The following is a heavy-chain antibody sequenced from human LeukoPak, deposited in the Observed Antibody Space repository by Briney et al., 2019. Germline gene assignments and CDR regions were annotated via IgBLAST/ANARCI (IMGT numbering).Heavy chain of an antibody. Sequence: ASVRVSCEACRYTFINFGITWVRPAPGQGLEWMGWISGYNDNTNYAQKLQGRVTMTTDTSTNPAYLELRSLRSDDTAVYLCSIRCLLATHVDSQVHSWGQGTLVTVSS. CDR1: RYTFINFG. CDR3: SIRCLLATHVDSQVHS. D-gene: IGHD5-24*01. CDR2: ISGYNDNT. V-gene: IGHV1-18*01. J-gene: IGHJ4*02.